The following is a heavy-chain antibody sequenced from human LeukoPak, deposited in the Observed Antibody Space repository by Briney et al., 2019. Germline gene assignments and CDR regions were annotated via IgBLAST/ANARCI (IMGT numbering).Heavy chain of an antibody. CDR1: GYSFTSYW. D-gene: IGHD6-13*01. Sequence: GESLKISFKGSGYSFTSYWIGWVRPVPGKGLGWMGIIYPGDSDTRYSPSFQGQVTISADKSISTAYLQWSSLKASDTAMYYCARIRLVGSSRDRFDYWGQGTLVTVSS. J-gene: IGHJ4*02. CDR3: ARIRLVGSSRDRFDY. V-gene: IGHV5-51*01. CDR2: IYPGDSDT.